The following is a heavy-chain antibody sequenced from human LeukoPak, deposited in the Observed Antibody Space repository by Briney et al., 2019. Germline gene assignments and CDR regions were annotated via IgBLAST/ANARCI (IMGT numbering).Heavy chain of an antibody. CDR2: IYHAGST. V-gene: IGHV4-31*03. D-gene: IGHD3-22*01. J-gene: IGHJ6*03. CDR1: GGSISSGGYF. Sequence: SQTLSLTCTVSGGSISSGGYFWSWIRQHPGKGLEWIAHIYHAGSTHDNPSLRGRVAISLDTSANQFSLRLSSVTAADTAVYFCARATHYSASTGGPYMDVWGQGTTVTVS. CDR3: ARATHYSASTGGPYMDV.